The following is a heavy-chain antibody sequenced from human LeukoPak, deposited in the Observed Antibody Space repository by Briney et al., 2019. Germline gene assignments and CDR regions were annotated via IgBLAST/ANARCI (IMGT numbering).Heavy chain of an antibody. V-gene: IGHV3-23*01. J-gene: IGHJ4*02. D-gene: IGHD3-10*01. CDR3: GYGSGSFFPRYYFDY. CDR1: GLTFSSYP. CDR2: ISYTGADT. Sequence: PGGSLRLSCAVSGLTFSSYPMNWVRQAPGKGPEWVSAISYTGADTFYADSVKGRFTISRDNSKNTLYLQLDRLTVDDTAVYYCGYGSGSFFPRYYFDYWGQGALVAVSS.